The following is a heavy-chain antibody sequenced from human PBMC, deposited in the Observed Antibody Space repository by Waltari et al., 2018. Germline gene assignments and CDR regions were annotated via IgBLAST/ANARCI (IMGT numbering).Heavy chain of an antibody. Sequence: QVQLVQSGAEVKKPGASVKVSCKASGYTFTGYYMHWVRQAPGQGLEWMGWINPNSGGTNYAQKFQGRVTMTRDTSISTAYMELSRLRSDDTAVYYCAKGYYDSSGYPSDAFDIWGQGTMVTVSS. CDR1: GYTFTGYY. CDR3: AKGYYDSSGYPSDAFDI. V-gene: IGHV1-2*02. CDR2: INPNSGGT. J-gene: IGHJ3*02. D-gene: IGHD3-22*01.